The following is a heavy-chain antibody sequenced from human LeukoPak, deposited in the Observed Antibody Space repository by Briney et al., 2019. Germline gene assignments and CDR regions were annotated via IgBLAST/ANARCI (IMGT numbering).Heavy chain of an antibody. V-gene: IGHV3-23*01. CDR3: AKALITMQTQPVDY. D-gene: IGHD3-10*01. CDR1: GFSFSGHW. J-gene: IGHJ4*02. Sequence: GGSLRLSCTASGFSFSGHWMHWARQAPGKGLEWVSAISGSGGSPYYADSVKGRFTISRDNSKNTLYLQMNSLRAEDTAVYYCAKALITMQTQPVDYWGQGTLVTVSS. CDR2: ISGSGGSP.